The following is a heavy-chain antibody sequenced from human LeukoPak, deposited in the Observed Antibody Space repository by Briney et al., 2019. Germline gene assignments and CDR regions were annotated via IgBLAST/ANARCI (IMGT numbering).Heavy chain of an antibody. V-gene: IGHV3-23*01. CDR1: GFTFSTYA. CDR3: AKSMSTFYRGFFDY. D-gene: IGHD3-3*02. Sequence: GGSLRLSCAASGFTFSTYAMSWVRQAPGMGLEWVSTISNNGGDTYYADSVKGRLTISRDNSKNTLYLQINSLRAEDTAMYYCAKSMSTFYRGFFDYWGQGTLVSVPS. CDR2: ISNNGGDT. J-gene: IGHJ4*02.